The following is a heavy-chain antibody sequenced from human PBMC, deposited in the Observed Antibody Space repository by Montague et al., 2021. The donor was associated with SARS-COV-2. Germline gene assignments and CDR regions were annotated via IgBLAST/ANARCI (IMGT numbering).Heavy chain of an antibody. D-gene: IGHD3-10*01. Sequence: SETLSLTCSVPGDSITNHYWSWIRQPAGKGLEWIGRMHFTGKTNFSPFFSSRLTTSADTSKNQFSLKLTSVTAADTAIYFCARDRFDFGAGRQGTIDFWGQGTLVTVSS. V-gene: IGHV4-4*07. CDR2: MHFTGKT. J-gene: IGHJ4*02. CDR1: GDSITNHY. CDR3: ARDRFDFGAGRQGTIDF.